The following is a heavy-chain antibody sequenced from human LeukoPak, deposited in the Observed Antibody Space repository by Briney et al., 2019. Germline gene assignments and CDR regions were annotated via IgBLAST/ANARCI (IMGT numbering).Heavy chain of an antibody. J-gene: IGHJ4*02. Sequence: PSETLSLTCTVSGGSISTYSWTWIRQPPGKGLEWVGYVHYSGSTDYNSSLKSRVAISVDTSTNQFSLRLKYVTAADTAVSYCARLSGGSLIYWGQGTLVTVSS. CDR2: VHYSGST. V-gene: IGHV4-59*08. CDR1: GGSISTYS. CDR3: ARLSGGSLIY. D-gene: IGHD1-26*01.